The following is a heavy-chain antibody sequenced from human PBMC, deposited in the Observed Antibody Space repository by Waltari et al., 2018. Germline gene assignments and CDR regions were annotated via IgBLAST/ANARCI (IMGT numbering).Heavy chain of an antibody. CDR3: ALIGVVNKNWFDP. CDR2: INHSGST. V-gene: IGHV4-34*01. J-gene: IGHJ5*02. Sequence: QVQLQQWGAGLLKPSETLSLTCAVYGGSFSGYYWSWIRQPPGKGLEWIGEINHSGSTNYNPSLKSRVTISVDTSKNQCSLKLSSVTAADTAVYYCALIGVVNKNWFDPWGQGTLVTVSS. CDR1: GGSFSGYY. D-gene: IGHD3-3*01.